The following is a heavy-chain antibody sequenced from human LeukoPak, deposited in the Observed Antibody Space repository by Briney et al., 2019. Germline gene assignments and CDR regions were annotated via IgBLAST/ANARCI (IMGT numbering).Heavy chain of an antibody. J-gene: IGHJ4*02. V-gene: IGHV4-59*12. CDR3: AREAVAAAEVDY. CDR2: IYYSGSS. CDR1: GGSISSYY. D-gene: IGHD6-13*01. Sequence: RPSETLSLTCSVSGGSISSYYWSWIRQPPGKGLEWIGYIYYSGSSNYNPSLKSRVTISVDTSKNQFSLKLSSVTAADTAVYYCAREAVAAAEVDYWGQGTLVTVSS.